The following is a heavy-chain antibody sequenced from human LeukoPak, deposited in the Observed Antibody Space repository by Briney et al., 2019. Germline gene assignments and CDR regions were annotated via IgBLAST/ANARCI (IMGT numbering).Heavy chain of an antibody. V-gene: IGHV1-2*06. CDR3: ARGPRSSSGYYEFDY. CDR2: INPNSGGT. Sequence: ASVKVSCKASGYTSTGYYMHWVRQAPGQGLEWMGRINPNSGGTYYAQKFQDRVTMTRDTSISTAYMELSRLTSDDTAVYYCARGPRSSSGYYEFDYWGQGTLVTVSS. CDR1: GYTSTGYY. D-gene: IGHD3-22*01. J-gene: IGHJ4*02.